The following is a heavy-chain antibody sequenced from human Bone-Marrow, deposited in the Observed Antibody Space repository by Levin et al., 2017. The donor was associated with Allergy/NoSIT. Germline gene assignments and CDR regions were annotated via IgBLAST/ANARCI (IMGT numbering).Heavy chain of an antibody. CDR3: ATDSLVVSGEGWPDGSFDF. J-gene: IGHJ4*02. D-gene: IGHD3-22*01. V-gene: IGHV3-15*01. Sequence: PGGSLRLSCEASGFPFGNSWMNWLRQAPGKGLEWVGRIKSKTDGGSTDYAAPVKGRFTISREESKHTLYLQMNTVTNEDTAVYFCATDSLVVSGEGWPDGSFDFWGQGTLVTVSS. CDR1: GFPFGNSW. CDR2: IKSKTDGGST.